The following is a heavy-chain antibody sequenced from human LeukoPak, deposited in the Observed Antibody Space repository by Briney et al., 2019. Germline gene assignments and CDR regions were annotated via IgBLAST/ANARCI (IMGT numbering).Heavy chain of an antibody. CDR2: IYYSGST. CDR3: ASARLTRVTEFDY. CDR1: GGSISSYY. V-gene: IGHV4-59*01. J-gene: IGHJ4*02. D-gene: IGHD4-17*01. Sequence: PSETLSLTCTVSGGSISSYYWSWIRQPPGKGLEWIGYIYYSGSTKYNPSLKSRVTISVDTSKNQFSLELSSVTAADTALYYCASARLTRVTEFDYWGQGTLVTVSS.